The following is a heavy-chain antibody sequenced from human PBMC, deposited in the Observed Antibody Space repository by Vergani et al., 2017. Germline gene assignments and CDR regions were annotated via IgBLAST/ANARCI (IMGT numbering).Heavy chain of an antibody. Sequence: EVQLVESGGGLVQPGGSLRLSCAASGFTFSSYWMSWVRQAPGKGLEWVANIKQDGSEKYYVDSVKGRFTISRDNAKSSLYLQMNSLRAEDTAVYYCARRRESITMIVGVISAFDIWGQGTMVTVSS. D-gene: IGHD3-22*01. CDR3: ARRRESITMIVGVISAFDI. V-gene: IGHV3-7*01. CDR2: IKQDGSEK. CDR1: GFTFSSYW. J-gene: IGHJ3*02.